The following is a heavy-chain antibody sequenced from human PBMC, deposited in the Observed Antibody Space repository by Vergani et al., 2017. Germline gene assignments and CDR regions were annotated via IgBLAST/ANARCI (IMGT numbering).Heavy chain of an antibody. CDR1: GGSFSGYY. CDR3: ARGSGYDSIY. J-gene: IGHJ4*02. Sequence: QVQLQQWGAGLLKPSETLSLTCAVYGGSFSGYYWSWIRQPPGKGLEWIGEINHSGSTNYNPSRKSRVTISVDTSKNQFSLKLSSVTAADTAVYYCARGSGYDSIYWGQGTLVTVSS. V-gene: IGHV4-34*01. D-gene: IGHD5-12*01. CDR2: INHSGST.